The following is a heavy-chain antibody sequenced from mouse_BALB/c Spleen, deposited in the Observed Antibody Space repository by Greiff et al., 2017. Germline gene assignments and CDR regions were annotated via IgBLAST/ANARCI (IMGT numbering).Heavy chain of an antibody. D-gene: IGHD2-14*01. J-gene: IGHJ2*01. CDR2: ISSGGSYT. CDR1: GFTFSSYG. CDR3: TRQNRYYFDY. Sequence: EVMLVESGGDLVKPGGSLTLSCAASGFTFSSYGMSWVRQTPDKRLEWVAIISSGGSYTYYPDSVKGRFTISRDNAKNTLYLQMSSLKSEDTAMYCCTRQNRYYFDYWGQGTTLTVSS. V-gene: IGHV5-6*02.